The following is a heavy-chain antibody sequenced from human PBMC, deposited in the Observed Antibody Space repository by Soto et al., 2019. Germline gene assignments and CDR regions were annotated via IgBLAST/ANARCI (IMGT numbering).Heavy chain of an antibody. CDR1: GGSISHYY. Sequence: QVQLQESGPGLVKPSETLSLTCTVSGGSISHYYWSWIRQPPGKGLEWIGYIYYSGSANYNPSLKSRVIISVVTSKNHVSLKLSAVTAAVTAVYFCARGGSSWSGAWYFDLWGRGTLVTVSS. D-gene: IGHD6-13*01. V-gene: IGHV4-59*01. CDR2: IYYSGSA. J-gene: IGHJ2*01. CDR3: ARGGSSWSGAWYFDL.